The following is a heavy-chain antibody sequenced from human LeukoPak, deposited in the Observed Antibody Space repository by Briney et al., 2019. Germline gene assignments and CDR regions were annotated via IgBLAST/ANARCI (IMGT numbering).Heavy chain of an antibody. V-gene: IGHV3-23*01. J-gene: IGHJ4*02. CDR1: GFTFSSYA. CDR2: ISGSGGST. Sequence: GGSPRLSCAASGFTFSSYAMSWVRQAPGKGLEWVSAISGSGGSTYYADSVKGRFTISRDNSKNTLYLQMNSLRVEDTAVYYCAKDFMPVTGTNGPLDYWGQGTVVTVSS. D-gene: IGHD6-19*01. CDR3: AKDFMPVTGTNGPLDY.